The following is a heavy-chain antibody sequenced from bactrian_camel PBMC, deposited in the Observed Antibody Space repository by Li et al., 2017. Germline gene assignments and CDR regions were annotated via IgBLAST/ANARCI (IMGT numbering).Heavy chain of an antibody. Sequence: HVQLVESGGGSVQAGGSLRLSCAASGYSVSTGYMAWFRQAPGKEREGVAAIDRAGAPTYTYAVAGRFTISKDNVKNTLYLQINSLTPEDTAMYYCAAGTRYYGYDALSPRSYTYWGQGTQVTVS. CDR3: AAGTRYYGYDALSPRSYTY. J-gene: IGHJ4*01. CDR1: GYSVSTGY. CDR2: IDRAGAP. V-gene: IGHV3S53*01. D-gene: IGHD3*01.